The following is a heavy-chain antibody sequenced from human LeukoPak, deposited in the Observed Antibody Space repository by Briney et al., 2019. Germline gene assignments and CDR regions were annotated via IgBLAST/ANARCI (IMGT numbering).Heavy chain of an antibody. V-gene: IGHV3-53*01. CDR3: AKDKGWGLDY. CDR1: GFTVSSTY. CDR2: VYSGGST. D-gene: IGHD1-26*01. Sequence: GGSLRLSCAASGFTVSSTYMSWVRQAPGKGLEWVSVVYSGGSTYYADSVKGRFTISRDNSKNTLYLKMSSLGAEDTAVYYCAKDKGWGLDYWGQGTLVTVSS. J-gene: IGHJ4*02.